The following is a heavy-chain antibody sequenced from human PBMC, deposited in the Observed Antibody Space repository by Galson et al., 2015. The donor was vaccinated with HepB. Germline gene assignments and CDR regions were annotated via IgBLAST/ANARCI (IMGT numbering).Heavy chain of an antibody. Sequence: LRLSCAASGFSFTRYAMTWVRQAPGKGLEWVSSITSSGGNSYYTDSVKGRFTVSRDNSKNTLLLQSNSLRAEDTAMYFCAKDGIMVANNPYHFHYWGQGTLVTVSS. J-gene: IGHJ4*02. CDR3: AKDGIMVANNPYHFHY. V-gene: IGHV3-23*01. CDR1: GFSFTRYA. D-gene: IGHD2-15*01. CDR2: ITSSGGNS.